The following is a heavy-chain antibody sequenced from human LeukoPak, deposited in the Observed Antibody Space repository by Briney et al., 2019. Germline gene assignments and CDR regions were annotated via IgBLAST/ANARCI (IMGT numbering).Heavy chain of an antibody. J-gene: IGHJ3*02. CDR1: GYTFINYY. CDR3: WGVRDGYNDAYDI. V-gene: IGHV1-46*01. Sequence: GASVKVSYKTSGYTFINYYVHWVRQAPGQGLEWVGLIGPSGGNTNYAQNFQGRVHMTRDTSTSTVYIELSSCGCEEQGVDYWWGVRDGYNDAYDIRGQGTVVTVPS. D-gene: IGHD5-24*01. CDR2: IGPSGGNT.